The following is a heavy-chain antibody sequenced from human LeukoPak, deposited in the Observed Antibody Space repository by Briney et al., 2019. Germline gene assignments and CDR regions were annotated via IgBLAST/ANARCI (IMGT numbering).Heavy chain of an antibody. D-gene: IGHD3-22*01. J-gene: IGHJ4*02. CDR1: GGSISNYY. Sequence: SETLSLTCTVSGGSISNYYWSWIRQPPGQELEWMGYIYHSGSTNCNPSLKSRLTISQDTSKNQFSLKLRSVTAADTAVYYCARNADNSSSYPYFDYWGQGTLVTVSS. CDR2: IYHSGST. V-gene: IGHV4-59*01. CDR3: ARNADNSSSYPYFDY.